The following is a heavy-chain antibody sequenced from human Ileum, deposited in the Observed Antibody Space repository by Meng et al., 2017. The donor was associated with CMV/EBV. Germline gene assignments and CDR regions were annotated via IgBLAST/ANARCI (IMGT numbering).Heavy chain of an antibody. CDR1: GASISRSTYY. D-gene: IGHD2-21*02. CDR3: ASGDSLRAVDF. J-gene: IGHJ4*02. V-gene: IGHV4-39*07. CDR2: IYYSGGT. Sequence: QLHLQESGPGLVKPSETLSLTCTVSGASISRSTYYWGWIRQPPGKGLEWIGSIYYSGGTYYNPSLKSRVTISVDTSKNQFSLKLNSVTAADTAVYYCASGDSLRAVDFWGQGTLVTVSS.